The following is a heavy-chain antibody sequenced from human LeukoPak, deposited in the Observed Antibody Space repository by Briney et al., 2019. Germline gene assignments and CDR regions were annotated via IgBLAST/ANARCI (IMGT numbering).Heavy chain of an antibody. J-gene: IGHJ5*02. CDR2: INHSGST. Sequence: SETLSLTCAVYGGSFSGYYWSWIRQPPGKGLEWIGEINHSGSTNYNPSLKSRVTISVDTSKNQFSLKLSSVTAADTAVYYCARGENWFDPWGQGTLVTVSS. CDR1: GGSFSGYY. V-gene: IGHV4-34*01. CDR3: ARGENWFDP.